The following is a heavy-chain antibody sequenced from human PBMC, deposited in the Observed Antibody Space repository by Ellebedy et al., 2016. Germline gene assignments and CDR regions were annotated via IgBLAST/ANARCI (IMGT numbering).Heavy chain of an antibody. V-gene: IGHV3-23*01. Sequence: GESLKISXAASGFTFSSYAMSWVRQAPGKGLEWVSVISGSGDKISYADSVKGRFTISRDNSNNMLYLQMSSMRGEDTAVYYCAKDGFRAECLGGSCYPLDNWGQGALVTVSS. CDR3: AKDGFRAECLGGSCYPLDN. CDR1: GFTFSSYA. J-gene: IGHJ4*02. CDR2: ISGSGDKI. D-gene: IGHD2-15*01.